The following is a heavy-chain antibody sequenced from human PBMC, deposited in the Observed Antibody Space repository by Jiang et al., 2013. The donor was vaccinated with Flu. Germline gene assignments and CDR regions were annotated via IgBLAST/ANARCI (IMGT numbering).Heavy chain of an antibody. J-gene: IGHJ6*02. CDR1: GYTFTSYA. V-gene: IGHV1-3*01. CDR2: INAGNGNT. CDR3: ARWGQSITIFGVVIMPGMDV. Sequence: GAEVKKPGASVKVSCKASGYTFTSYAMHWVRQAPGQRLEWMGWINAGNGNTKYSQKFQGRVTITRDTSASTAYMELSSLRSEDTAVYYCARWGQSITIFGVVIMPGMDVWGQGTTVTVSS. D-gene: IGHD3-3*01.